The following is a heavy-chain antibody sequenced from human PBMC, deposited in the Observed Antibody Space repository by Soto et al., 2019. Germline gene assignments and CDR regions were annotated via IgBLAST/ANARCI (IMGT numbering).Heavy chain of an antibody. D-gene: IGHD6-13*01. V-gene: IGHV4-34*01. CDR3: ARHHVRGRTIAGAAEF. CDR1: GGSFSGYY. J-gene: IGHJ4*02. Sequence: SETLSLTCAVYGGSFSGYYWSWIRQPPGKGLEWIGEINHSGNTNYNPSLKSRVTVSVDTSKNQLFLNLSSVAAADTAMYYCARHHVRGRTIAGAAEFWGQGTLVTVSS. CDR2: INHSGNT.